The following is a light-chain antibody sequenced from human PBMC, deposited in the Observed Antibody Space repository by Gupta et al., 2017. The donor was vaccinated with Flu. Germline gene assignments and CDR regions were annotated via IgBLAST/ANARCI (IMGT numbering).Light chain of an antibody. J-gene: IGLJ3*02. CDR1: SNDVGNYKL. Sequence: QSALTQPASVSASPGQSITISCPGTSNDVGNYKLVSWYRQYPGKAPQLMIYEDNKRPSGVSNRCSGSKSGNTASLTVSGLQAADEADYFCCAYGCSGPSYWVFGGGTRLTVL. CDR2: EDN. CDR3: CAYGCSGPSYWV. V-gene: IGLV2-23*01.